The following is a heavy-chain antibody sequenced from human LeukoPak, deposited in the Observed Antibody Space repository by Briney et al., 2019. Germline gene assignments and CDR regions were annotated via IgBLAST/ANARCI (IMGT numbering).Heavy chain of an antibody. CDR1: EYTFTSYD. CDR2: MNPNSGNT. J-gene: IGHJ4*02. Sequence: ASVEVSCKASEYTFTSYDINWVRQATGQGLEWMGWMNPNSGNTGYAQKFQGRVTMTRNTPISTAYMELSSLRSEDTAVYYCARVRANDFWSGYYSASDYWGQGTLVTVSS. D-gene: IGHD3-3*01. V-gene: IGHV1-8*01. CDR3: ARVRANDFWSGYYSASDY.